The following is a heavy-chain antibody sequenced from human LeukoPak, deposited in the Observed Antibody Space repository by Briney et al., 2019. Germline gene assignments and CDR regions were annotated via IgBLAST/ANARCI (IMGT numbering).Heavy chain of an antibody. D-gene: IGHD6-6*01. CDR3: ARGRVKARRADAFDI. V-gene: IGHV4-34*01. CDR2: INHSGST. J-gene: IGHJ3*02. Sequence: SETLSLTCAVYGGSFSGYYWSWIRQPPGKGLEWIGEINHSGSTNYIPSLKSRVTISVDTSKNQFSLKLSSVTAADTAVYYCARGRVKARRADAFDIWGQGTMVTVSS. CDR1: GGSFSGYY.